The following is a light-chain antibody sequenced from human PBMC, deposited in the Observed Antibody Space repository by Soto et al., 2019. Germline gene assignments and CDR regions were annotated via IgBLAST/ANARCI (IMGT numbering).Light chain of an antibody. CDR3: TSYTSSSTPVL. V-gene: IGLV2-14*01. Sequence: QSALTQPASVSGSPGQSITISCTGTSSDVGGYKFVSWYQQHPGKAPKLMIYDVTNRPSGVSNRFSGSKSGNTASLTISGLQAEDEADYYCTSYTSSSTPVLFGGGTKLTVL. CDR2: DVT. J-gene: IGLJ2*01. CDR1: SSDVGGYKF.